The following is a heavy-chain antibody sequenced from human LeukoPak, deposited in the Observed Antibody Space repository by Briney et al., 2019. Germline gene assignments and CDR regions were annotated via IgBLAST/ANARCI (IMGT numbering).Heavy chain of an antibody. J-gene: IGHJ6*03. V-gene: IGHV3-7*01. CDR3: ARADSSIAARLSRSSIFNYYYYMDV. Sequence: GGSLRLSCAASEFTFISYWMTWVRQAPGKGLEWVANIKQDGSEEYYVDSVKGRFTISRDNAKNSLYLQMNSLRAEDTAVYYCARADSSIAARLSRSSIFNYYYYMDVWGKGTTVTVSS. CDR1: EFTFISYW. D-gene: IGHD6-6*01. CDR2: IKQDGSEE.